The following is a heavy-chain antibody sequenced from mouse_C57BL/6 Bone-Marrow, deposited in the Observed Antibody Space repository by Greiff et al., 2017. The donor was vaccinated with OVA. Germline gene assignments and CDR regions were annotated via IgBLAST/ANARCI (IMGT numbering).Heavy chain of an antibody. Sequence: DVQLVESGGDLVKPGGSLKLSCAASGFTFSSYGMSWVRQTPDKRLEWVATISSGGSYTYYPDSVKGRFTISRDNAKNTLYLQMSSLKSEDTAMYYCARLSRGAMDYWGQGTSVTVSS. CDR2: ISSGGSYT. V-gene: IGHV5-6*01. CDR1: GFTFSSYG. J-gene: IGHJ4*01. CDR3: ARLSRGAMDY.